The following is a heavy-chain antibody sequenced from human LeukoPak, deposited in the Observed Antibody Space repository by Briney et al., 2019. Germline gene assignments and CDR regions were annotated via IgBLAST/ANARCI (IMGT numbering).Heavy chain of an antibody. CDR3: ASVLSPAYWYFDL. J-gene: IGHJ2*01. V-gene: IGHV4-4*02. Sequence: PSETLSLTCAVSGGSISSSNWWSWVRQPPGKGLEWIGEIYHSGSTNYNPSLKSRVTISVDKSKNQFSLKLSSVTAADTAVYYCASVLSPAYWYFDLWGRGTLVTVSS. CDR2: IYHSGST. CDR1: GGSISSSNW. D-gene: IGHD4/OR15-4a*01.